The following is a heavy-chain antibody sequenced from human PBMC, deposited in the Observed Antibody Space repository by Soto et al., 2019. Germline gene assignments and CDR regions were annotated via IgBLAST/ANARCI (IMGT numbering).Heavy chain of an antibody. V-gene: IGHV3-15*07. Sequence: EVQLVESGGGLVKPGGSLTLSCAASGFTFNNAWMNWVRQVPGKGLEWVGRIKSKIDGGTTDYAAPVKGRFTISRDDSKRTLYLHMDSLRSADTAVYHCTTGTTRRYSFEYFYYCLDVWGQGTTVTVSS. D-gene: IGHD5-18*01. CDR1: GFTFNNAW. CDR3: TTGTTRRYSFEYFYYCLDV. CDR2: IKSKIDGGTT. J-gene: IGHJ6*02.